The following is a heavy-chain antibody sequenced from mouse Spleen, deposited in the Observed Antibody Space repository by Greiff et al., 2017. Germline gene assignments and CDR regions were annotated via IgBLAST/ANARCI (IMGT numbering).Heavy chain of an antibody. CDR3: AGNFAMDY. V-gene: IGHV1-82*01. J-gene: IGHJ4*01. CDR2: IYPGDGDT. Sequence: QVQLQQSGPELVKPGASVKISCKASGYAFSSSWMNWVKQRPGKGLEWIGRIYPGDGDTNYNGKFKGKATLTADKSSSTAYMQLSSLTSEDSAVYYCAGNFAMDYWGQGTSVTVSS. CDR1: GYAFSSSW.